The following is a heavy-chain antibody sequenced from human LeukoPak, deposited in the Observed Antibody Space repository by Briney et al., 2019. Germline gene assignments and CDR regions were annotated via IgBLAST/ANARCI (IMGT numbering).Heavy chain of an antibody. CDR2: INPNSGGT. V-gene: IGHV1-2*02. J-gene: IGHJ5*02. CDR3: ARSAREGFRRGYGNWFDP. Sequence: ASVKVSCKASGYTFTGYYMHWVRQAPGQGLEWMGWINPNSGGTNYAQKFQGRVTMTRDTSISTAYMELSRLRSDDTAVYYCARSAREGFRRGYGNWFDPWGQGTLVTVSS. D-gene: IGHD3-3*01. CDR1: GYTFTGYY.